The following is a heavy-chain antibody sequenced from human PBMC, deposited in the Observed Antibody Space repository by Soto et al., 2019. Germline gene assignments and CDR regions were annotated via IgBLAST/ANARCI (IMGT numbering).Heavy chain of an antibody. CDR3: VKDESINWYSGHFRH. J-gene: IGHJ1*01. D-gene: IGHD6-13*01. Sequence: PVGSLRLSCAASGFTFDDYAMHWVRQVPGKGLEWVSGINWNSGSIGYGDSVKGRFAISRDNAKNSLHLQMNSLSAEDTAVYYCVKDESINWYSGHFRHWGQGTLVTVSS. V-gene: IGHV3-9*01. CDR1: GFTFDDYA. CDR2: INWNSGSI.